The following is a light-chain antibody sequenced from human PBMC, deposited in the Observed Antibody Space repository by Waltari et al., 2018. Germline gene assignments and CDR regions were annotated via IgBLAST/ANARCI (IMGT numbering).Light chain of an antibody. CDR3: QQYYSSPVT. CDR1: QSVLYRSDNKNY. J-gene: IGKJ5*01. V-gene: IGKV4-1*01. CDR2: WAS. Sequence: DIVMTQSPDSLAVSLGERATINCKSSQSVLYRSDNKNYLGWYQQKPGPPPKLLIYWASTRESGVPDRFSGGGSGTDFTLTISSLQAEDVAVYYCQQYYSSPVTFGQGTRLEIK.